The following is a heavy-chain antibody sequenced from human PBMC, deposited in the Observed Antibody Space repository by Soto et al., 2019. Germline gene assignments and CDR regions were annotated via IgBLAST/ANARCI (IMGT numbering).Heavy chain of an antibody. CDR1: GGSFSGYY. D-gene: IGHD3-9*01. CDR2: INHSGST. V-gene: IGHV4-34*01. J-gene: IGHJ4*02. Sequence: TLSLTCAFYGGSFSGYYWSWIRQPPGKGLEWIGEINHSGSTNYNPSLKSRVTISVDTSKNQFSLKLSSVTAADTAVYYCAVMYYDILTGYYPFDYWGQGTLVTVSS. CDR3: AVMYYDILTGYYPFDY.